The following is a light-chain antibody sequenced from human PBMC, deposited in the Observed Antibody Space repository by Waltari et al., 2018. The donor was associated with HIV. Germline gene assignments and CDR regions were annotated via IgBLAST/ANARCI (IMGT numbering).Light chain of an antibody. J-gene: IGLJ2*01. CDR3: QSADSSGTDLI. CDR1: PLPKQS. CDR2: KDS. Sequence: SYELTQPPSVSLSPGQTARIPCSGDPLPKQSAYLYQQKAGQAPVLVISKDSERPSGIPERFSGSSSGTTVTLTISGVQAEDEADYNCQSADSSGTDLIFGGGTKLTVL. V-gene: IGLV3-25*03.